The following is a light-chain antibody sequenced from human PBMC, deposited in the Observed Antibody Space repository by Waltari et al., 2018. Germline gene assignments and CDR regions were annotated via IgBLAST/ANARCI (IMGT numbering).Light chain of an antibody. Sequence: QSALTQPASVSGSPGQSITISCTGTSSDVGVYNYVSWFQQHPDKAPRLLIFDVTNRHSGVCSRFSGSKAGNTASLTISGLQAEHEADYYCSSYTSRATWVFGGGTRLAVL. CDR3: SSYTSRATWV. CDR1: SSDVGVYNY. J-gene: IGLJ3*02. V-gene: IGLV2-14*03. CDR2: DVT.